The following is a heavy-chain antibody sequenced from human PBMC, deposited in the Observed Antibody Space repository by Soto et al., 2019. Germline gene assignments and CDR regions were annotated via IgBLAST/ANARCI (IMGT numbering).Heavy chain of an antibody. CDR2: IYYSGTT. D-gene: IGHD3-16*01. J-gene: IGHJ4*02. CDR3: ARSQRGRTAFTFDY. V-gene: IGHV4-61*01. Sequence: SETLSLTCAVSGDSVSNDNYYWSWIRQPPGKGLEWIGYIYYSGTTNYNSYLKSRLSLSVDMSKNQFSLKLASVTAADTAVYFCARSQRGRTAFTFDYWGQGXLFTVPS. CDR1: GDSVSNDNYY.